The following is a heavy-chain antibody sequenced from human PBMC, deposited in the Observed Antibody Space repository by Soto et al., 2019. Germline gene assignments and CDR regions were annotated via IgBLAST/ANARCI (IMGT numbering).Heavy chain of an antibody. D-gene: IGHD3-10*01. Sequence: QVQLQESGPGLVKPSETLSLSCTVSGGSISNYYWSWIRQSPGKGLEWIGYISNSGSTNYNPSLKSRVTISVXXXXXXXXXXXXXXXXXXXXXXXXXXXXRDGSGSLFGGGYYYYMDVWGKGTTVTVSS. CDR1: GGSISNYY. CDR2: ISNSGST. V-gene: IGHV4-59*01. CDR3: XXXXRDGSGSLFGGGYYYYMDV. J-gene: IGHJ6*03.